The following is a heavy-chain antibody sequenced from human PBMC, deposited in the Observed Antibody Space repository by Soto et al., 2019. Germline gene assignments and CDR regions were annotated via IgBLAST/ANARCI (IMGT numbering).Heavy chain of an antibody. Sequence: SETLSLTCTVSGGSISGYYWSWIRQPPGKGLEWIAYIHYSGSTNYNPSLKSRVTISVDTSKNQFSLKLRSVTAADTAVYYCARARYDSSGYYYFDYWGQGTLVTVSS. CDR1: GGSISGYY. J-gene: IGHJ4*02. V-gene: IGHV4-59*01. D-gene: IGHD3-22*01. CDR2: IHYSGST. CDR3: ARARYDSSGYYYFDY.